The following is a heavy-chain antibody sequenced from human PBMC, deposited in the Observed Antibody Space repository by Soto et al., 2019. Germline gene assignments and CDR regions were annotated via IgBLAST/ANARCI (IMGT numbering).Heavy chain of an antibody. CDR3: ARVGVPSTDYPCNSGTSFDY. CDR2: ISYDGNNK. V-gene: IGHV3-30-3*01. Sequence: QVQLVESGGGVVQPGRSLRLSCAASGFTYSTYTMHWVRQAPGKGLEWVAVISYDGNNKFYADSVKGRFIISRDSTKQMLYLKRTSLRPDDTAIYYLARVGVPSTDYPCNSGTSFDYWGQGALVPFPS. D-gene: IGHD3-16*01. CDR1: GFTYSTYT. J-gene: IGHJ4*02.